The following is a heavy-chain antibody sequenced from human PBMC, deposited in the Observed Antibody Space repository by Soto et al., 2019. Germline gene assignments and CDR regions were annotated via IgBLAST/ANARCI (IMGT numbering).Heavy chain of an antibody. Sequence: PSETRSLTCTVSGGSISSYYWSWIRQPPGKGLEWIGYIYYSGSTNYNPSLKSRVTISVDTSKNQFSLKLSSVTAADTAVYYCARFSAAPQGYYFDYWGQGTLVTVSS. V-gene: IGHV4-59*01. J-gene: IGHJ4*02. D-gene: IGHD6-13*01. CDR1: GGSISSYY. CDR3: ARFSAAPQGYYFDY. CDR2: IYYSGST.